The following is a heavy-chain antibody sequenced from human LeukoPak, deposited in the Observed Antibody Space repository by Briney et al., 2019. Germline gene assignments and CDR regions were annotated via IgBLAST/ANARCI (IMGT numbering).Heavy chain of an antibody. CDR3: PSDWYSSCWYTGEIHYFDY. V-gene: IGHV3-33*01. D-gene: IGHD6-19*01. J-gene: IGHJ4*02. CDR2: IWYDGSNK. Sequence: PVRSLSLSCAASGFTLTSYGIHCVRQAPREGLGCVAVIWYDGSNKYYADSVKGRFTISRDSSKNTLYLQMNILRVEDTAVIYGPSDWYSSCWYTGEIHYFDYWGQGTLVTVSS. CDR1: GFTLTSYG.